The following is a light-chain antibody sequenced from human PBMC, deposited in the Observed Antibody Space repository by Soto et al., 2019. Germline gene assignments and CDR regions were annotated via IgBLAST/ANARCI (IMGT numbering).Light chain of an antibody. J-gene: IGKJ1*01. CDR1: QSVSRKN. CDR3: QQYGSSPQT. CDR2: GAA. V-gene: IGKV3-20*01. Sequence: EIVLTQSPGTLSLSPGERATLSCRASQSVSRKNLAWYQQKPGQAPRLLIYGAASRATGIPYRFSGSGSGTDFTLAISRLDPEDFAVYYCQQYGSSPQTFGQGTKVEIK.